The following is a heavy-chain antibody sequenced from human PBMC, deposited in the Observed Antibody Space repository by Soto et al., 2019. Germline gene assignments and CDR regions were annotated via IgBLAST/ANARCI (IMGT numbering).Heavy chain of an antibody. CDR2: ISGSGGST. Sequence: EVQLLESGGGLVQPGGSLRLSCAASGFTFSSYAMSWVRQAPGKGLGWVSAISGSGGSTYYADSVKGRFTISRDNSKTTLYLQMNSLRAEDTAVYYCAKEGSSRGGAFDIWGQGTMVTVSS. J-gene: IGHJ3*02. D-gene: IGHD6-13*01. CDR1: GFTFSSYA. CDR3: AKEGSSRGGAFDI. V-gene: IGHV3-23*01.